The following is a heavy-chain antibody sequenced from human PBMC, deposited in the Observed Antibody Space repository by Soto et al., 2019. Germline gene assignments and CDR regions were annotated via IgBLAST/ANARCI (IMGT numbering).Heavy chain of an antibody. CDR1: GGSISSGDYY. J-gene: IGHJ4*02. CDR3: ARDSYYYESSGYYPQFDY. Sequence: SSETLSLTYTVSGGSISSGDYYWSWIRQPPGKGLEWIGYIYYSGSTYYNPSLKSRVIISVDTSKNQFSLKLSSVTAADTAVYYCARDSYYYESSGYYPQFDYWGQGTLVTVSS. D-gene: IGHD3-22*01. CDR2: IYYSGST. V-gene: IGHV4-30-4*01.